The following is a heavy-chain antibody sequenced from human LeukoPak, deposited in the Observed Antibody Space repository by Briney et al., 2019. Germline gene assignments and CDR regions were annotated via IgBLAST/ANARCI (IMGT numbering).Heavy chain of an antibody. J-gene: IGHJ4*02. CDR2: ISYDGSNK. D-gene: IGHD6-19*01. CDR3: ARDLYSVIAVAGPNFDY. Sequence: GGSLRLSCAASGFTFSSYAMHWVRQAPGKGLEWVAVISYDGSNKYYADSVKGRFTISRDNSKNTLYLQMNSLRAEDTAVYYCARDLYSVIAVAGPNFDYWGQGTLVTVSS. CDR1: GFTFSSYA. V-gene: IGHV3-30-3*01.